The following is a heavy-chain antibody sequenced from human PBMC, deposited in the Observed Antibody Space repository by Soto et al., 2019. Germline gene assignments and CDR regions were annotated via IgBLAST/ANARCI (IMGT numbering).Heavy chain of an antibody. CDR3: ARTVDTTMVFSRFDY. Sequence: QVTLKESGPVLVKPTETLTLTCTVSGFSLSNAKMGVSWIRQPPGKALEWLAHIFSNDEKSYNTSLKSRLTISKDTSKSQVVLTMTNIDPVDTATYYCARTVDTTMVFSRFDYWGQGTLVTVSS. J-gene: IGHJ4*02. CDR1: GFSLSNAKMG. D-gene: IGHD5-18*01. CDR2: IFSNDEK. V-gene: IGHV2-26*01.